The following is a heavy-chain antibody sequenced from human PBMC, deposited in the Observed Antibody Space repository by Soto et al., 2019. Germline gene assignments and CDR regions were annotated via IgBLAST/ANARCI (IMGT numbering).Heavy chain of an antibody. CDR3: AKDRYCSSTSCTKKSYMDV. CDR2: ISGSGGST. Sequence: EVQLLESGGGLVQPGGSLRLSCAASGFTFSSYAMSWVRQAPGKGLEWVSAISGSGGSTYYADSVKGRFTISRDNSKNTLYLQMNSLRAEDTAVYYCAKDRYCSSTSCTKKSYMDVWGKGTTVTVSS. CDR1: GFTFSSYA. D-gene: IGHD2-2*01. J-gene: IGHJ6*03. V-gene: IGHV3-23*01.